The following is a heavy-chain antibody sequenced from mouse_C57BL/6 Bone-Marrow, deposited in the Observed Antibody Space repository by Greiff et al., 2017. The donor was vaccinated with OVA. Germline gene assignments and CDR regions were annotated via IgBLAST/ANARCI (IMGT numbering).Heavy chain of an antibody. J-gene: IGHJ2*01. CDR3: ARHYYGSSYY. V-gene: IGHV5-6*01. Sequence: EVQRVESGGDLVKPGGSLKLSCAASGFTFSSYGMSWVRQTPDKRLEWVATISSGGSYPYYPDSVQGRFTITRDNAKNTLYLQMSSLKSEDTAMYYCARHYYGSSYYWGQGTTLTVSS. CDR1: GFTFSSYG. D-gene: IGHD1-1*01. CDR2: ISSGGSYP.